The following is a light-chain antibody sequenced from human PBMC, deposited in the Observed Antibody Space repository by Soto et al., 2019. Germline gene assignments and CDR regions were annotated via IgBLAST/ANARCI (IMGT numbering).Light chain of an antibody. Sequence: QSVLTQPASVSGSPGQSITISCTGTSSDVGSYNLVSWYQQHPGKAPKLMIYEVSKRPSGVSNRFSGSKSGNTASLTISGLQAEDEAVYYCCSYAGSSLYVFGTGTKVTVL. CDR2: EVS. V-gene: IGLV2-23*02. CDR1: SSDVGSYNL. CDR3: CSYAGSSLYV. J-gene: IGLJ1*01.